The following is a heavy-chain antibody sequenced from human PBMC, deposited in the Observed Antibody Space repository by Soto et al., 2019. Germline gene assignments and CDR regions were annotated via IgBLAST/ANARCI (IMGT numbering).Heavy chain of an antibody. CDR3: ARDLKSSSSIYYYYGMDV. CDR1: GGSISSGGYY. Sequence: SETLSLTCTVSGGSISSGGYYWSWIRQHPGKGLEWIGYIYYSGSTYYNPSLKSRVTISVDTSKNQYSLKLSSVTAADTAVYYCARDLKSSSSIYYYYGMDVWGQGPRVTVSS. CDR2: IYYSGST. V-gene: IGHV4-31*03. D-gene: IGHD6-6*01. J-gene: IGHJ6*02.